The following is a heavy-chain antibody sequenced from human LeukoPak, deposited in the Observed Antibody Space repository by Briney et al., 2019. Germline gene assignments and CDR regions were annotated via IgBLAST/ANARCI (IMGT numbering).Heavy chain of an antibody. CDR3: ARGSDVRYYDFWSGYYTANWFDP. CDR1: GGSISNYY. J-gene: IGHJ5*02. Sequence: SETLSLTCTVSGGSISNYYWSWIRQPPGKGLEWIGYIYYSGSTYYNPSLKSRVTISVDTSKNQFSLKLSSVTAADTAVYYCARGSDVRYYDFWSGYYTANWFDPWGQGTLVTVSS. CDR2: IYYSGST. V-gene: IGHV4-59*06. D-gene: IGHD3-3*01.